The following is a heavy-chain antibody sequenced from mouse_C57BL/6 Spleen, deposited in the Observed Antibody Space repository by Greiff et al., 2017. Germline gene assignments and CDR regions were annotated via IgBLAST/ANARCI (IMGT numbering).Heavy chain of an antibody. D-gene: IGHD3-2*02. CDR3: ARAQGTRAY. V-gene: IGHV1-61*01. CDR2: IYPSDSET. CDR1: GYTFTSYW. Sequence: VKLQQPGAELVRPGSSVKLSCKASGYTFTSYWMDWVKQRPGQGLEWIGNIYPSDSETHYNQKFKDKATLTVDKSSSTAYMQLSSLTSEDSAVYYCARAQGTRAYWGQGTLVTVSA. J-gene: IGHJ3*01.